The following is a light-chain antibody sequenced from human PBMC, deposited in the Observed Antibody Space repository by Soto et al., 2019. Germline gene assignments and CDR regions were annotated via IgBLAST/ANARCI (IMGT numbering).Light chain of an antibody. J-gene: IGLJ1*01. V-gene: IGLV2-14*01. Sequence: QSVLTQPASVSGSPGHSITISCTGTSSDVGGYNYVSWYQQHPGKAPKLMIYDVSNRPSGVSNRFSGSKSGNTAYLTISGLQAEDEADYYCSSYTGRSTLLYVFGTGTRSPS. CDR1: SSDVGGYNY. CDR3: SSYTGRSTLLYV. CDR2: DVS.